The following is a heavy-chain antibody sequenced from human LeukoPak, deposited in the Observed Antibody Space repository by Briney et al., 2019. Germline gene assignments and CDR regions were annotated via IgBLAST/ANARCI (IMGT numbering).Heavy chain of an antibody. D-gene: IGHD6-13*01. J-gene: IGHJ4*02. CDR2: FYYSGST. CDR3: ARGRAAAGSPFDY. CDR1: GGSISSYY. Sequence: SETLSLTCTVSGGSISSYYWSWIRQPPGKGLEWIGYFYYSGSTDYNPSLKSRVTISVDTSKNQFSLRLSSVTAADTAVYYCARGRAAAGSPFDYWGRGTLVTASS. V-gene: IGHV4-59*01.